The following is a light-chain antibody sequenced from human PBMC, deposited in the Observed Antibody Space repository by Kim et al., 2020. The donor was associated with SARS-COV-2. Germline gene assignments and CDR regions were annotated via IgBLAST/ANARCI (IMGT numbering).Light chain of an antibody. V-gene: IGKV1-5*03. CDR1: QSINNW. Sequence: SASVGDRVTITCRASQSINNWLAWYQHKAGTAPKVLIYKASNLEAGVPSRFSGSGSGTEFTLTISSLQADDFATYYCQNYNGYPWTFGQGTKLEI. CDR3: QNYNGYPWT. J-gene: IGKJ1*01. CDR2: KAS.